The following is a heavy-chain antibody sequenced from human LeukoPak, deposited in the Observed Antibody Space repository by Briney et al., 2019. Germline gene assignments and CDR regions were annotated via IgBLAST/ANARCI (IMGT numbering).Heavy chain of an antibody. V-gene: IGHV4-59*01. CDR1: GGSISSFF. J-gene: IGHJ4*02. CDR3: ARDLELERNRWNYFQS. Sequence: SETLSLTCTVSGGSISSFFWSWIRQPPGKGLEWIGSMHYSGDTKYNPSLKSRVSLSIDTSKQQFSLRLSFVTAADTAVYYCARDLELERNRWNYFQSWGQGTLVTVSS. D-gene: IGHD1-1*01. CDR2: MHYSGDT.